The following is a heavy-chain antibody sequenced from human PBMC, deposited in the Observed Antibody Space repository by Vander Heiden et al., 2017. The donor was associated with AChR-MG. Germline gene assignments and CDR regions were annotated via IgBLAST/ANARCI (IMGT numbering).Heavy chain of an antibody. CDR2: ISWNSGSI. D-gene: IGHD6-6*01. CDR3: AKGSEYSSSSDWFDP. J-gene: IGHJ5*02. V-gene: IGHV3-9*01. Sequence: EVQLVGYGGGLVQPGGSLRLSCAASGFNLDDYAMHWVRQAPGKGLEWVSGISWNSGSIGYADSVKGRFTISRDNAKNSLYLQMNSLRAEDTALYYCAKGSEYSSSSDWFDPWGQGTLVTVSS. CDR1: GFNLDDYA.